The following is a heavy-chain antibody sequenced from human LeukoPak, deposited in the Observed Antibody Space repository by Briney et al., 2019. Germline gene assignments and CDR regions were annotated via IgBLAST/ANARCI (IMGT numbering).Heavy chain of an antibody. Sequence: PSETLSLTCTVSGGFISSYYWSWIRQPPGKGLEWIGYIYYSGSTNYNPSLKSRVTISVDTSKNQFSLKLSSVTAADTAVYYCARHKPGSYAFDIWGQGTMVTVSS. D-gene: IGHD3-10*01. J-gene: IGHJ3*02. CDR2: IYYSGST. V-gene: IGHV4-59*08. CDR1: GGFISSYY. CDR3: ARHKPGSYAFDI.